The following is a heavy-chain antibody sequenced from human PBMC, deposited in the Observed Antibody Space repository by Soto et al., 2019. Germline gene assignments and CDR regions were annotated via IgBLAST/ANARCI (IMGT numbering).Heavy chain of an antibody. V-gene: IGHV3-7*03. CDR3: ARVRRVPNWGYYFDY. D-gene: IGHD7-27*01. J-gene: IGHJ4*02. Sequence: GGSLRLSCAASGFTFSSYWMSWVRQAPGKGLEWVASIKQDGSEKYYVDSVKGRFTISRDNAKNSLYLQMNSLRAEDTAMYYSARVRRVPNWGYYFDYWGQGTLVTVSS. CDR2: IKQDGSEK. CDR1: GFTFSSYW.